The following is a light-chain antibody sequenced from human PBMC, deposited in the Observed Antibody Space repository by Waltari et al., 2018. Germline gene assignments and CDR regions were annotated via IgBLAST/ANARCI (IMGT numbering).Light chain of an antibody. J-gene: IGKJ1*01. Sequence: TVPATPADTCILASMAGHRGSRFVARYQQMPGRAPRPPIYAASTMATSIPDRLSGSASATDFSLTISRLQPEDIAVYYCQKYDRLPATFGQGP. CDR2: AAS. CDR3: QKYDRLPAT. V-gene: IGKV3-20*01. CDR1: HRGSRF.